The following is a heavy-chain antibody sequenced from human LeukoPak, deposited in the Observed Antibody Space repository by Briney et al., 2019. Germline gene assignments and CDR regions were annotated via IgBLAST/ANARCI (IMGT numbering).Heavy chain of an antibody. CDR2: IYYSGST. V-gene: IGHV4-59*12. CDR1: GGSISNYY. CDR3: AADSGDY. Sequence: LETLSLTCTVSGGSISNYYWSWIRQPPGKGLEWIGYIYYSGSTNYNPSLKSRVTISADRSKNQFSLKLPSVAAADTAVYYCAADSGDYWGQGTLVTVSS. J-gene: IGHJ4*02.